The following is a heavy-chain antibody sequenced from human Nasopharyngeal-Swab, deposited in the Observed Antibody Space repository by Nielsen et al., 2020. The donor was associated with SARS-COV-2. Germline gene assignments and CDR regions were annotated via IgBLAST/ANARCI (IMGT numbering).Heavy chain of an antibody. CDR2: ISGSGGST. CDR3: ARDPVRYSGYDLEGNYYGMDV. CDR1: GFTFSSYA. J-gene: IGHJ6*02. Sequence: GESLKISCAASGFTFSSYAMSWVRQAPGKGLEWVSAISGSGGSTYYADSVKGRFTISRDNSKNTLYLQMNSLRAEDSAVYYCARDPVRYSGYDLEGNYYGMDVWGQGTTVTVSS. D-gene: IGHD5-12*01. V-gene: IGHV3-23*01.